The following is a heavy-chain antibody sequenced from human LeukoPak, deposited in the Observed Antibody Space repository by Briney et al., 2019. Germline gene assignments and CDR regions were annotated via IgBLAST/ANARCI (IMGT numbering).Heavy chain of an antibody. J-gene: IGHJ3*02. CDR2: IYPGDSDT. Sequence: ESLXXSCKSSGYSFTSYWIGWVRQMPGKGLEWXGIIYPGDSDTRYSPSFQGQVTISADKSISTAYLQWSSLKASDTAMYYYARRTYDILTGYYNNAFDIWGQGTMVTVSS. D-gene: IGHD3-9*01. CDR1: GYSFTSYW. CDR3: ARRTYDILTGYYNNAFDI. V-gene: IGHV5-51*01.